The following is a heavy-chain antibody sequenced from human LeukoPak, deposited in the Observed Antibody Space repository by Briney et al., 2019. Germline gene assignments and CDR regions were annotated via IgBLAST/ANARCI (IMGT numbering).Heavy chain of an antibody. CDR3: AVYGSGFNP. CDR2: ISGSGTDI. D-gene: IGHD3-10*01. CDR1: GFTFSDPY. V-gene: IGHV3-11*04. J-gene: IGHJ5*02. Sequence: SGGSLRLSCEASGFTFSDPYMSWIRQAPGKGLECLSYISGSGTDINYADSVRGRFTISRDNAKNSLYLQMNSLRAEDTAVYYCAVYGSGFNPWGHGTLVTVSS.